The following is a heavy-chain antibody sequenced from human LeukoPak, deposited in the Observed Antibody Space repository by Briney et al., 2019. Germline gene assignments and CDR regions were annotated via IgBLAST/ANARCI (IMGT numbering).Heavy chain of an antibody. D-gene: IGHD4/OR15-4a*01. Sequence: PSETLSLTCTVSGGSMSNSNYYWGWIRQPPGKELEWIGGVFYSGSTYYNPSLKSRVTIPLDTSKTQFSLNLSSVTAADTAVYYCARHSYLNGCFGYWGQGTLVTVSS. V-gene: IGHV4-39*07. CDR1: GGSMSNSNYY. J-gene: IGHJ4*02. CDR2: VFYSGST. CDR3: ARHSYLNGCFGY.